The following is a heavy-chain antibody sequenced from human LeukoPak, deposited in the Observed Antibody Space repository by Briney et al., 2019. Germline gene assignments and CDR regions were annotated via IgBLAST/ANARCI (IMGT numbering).Heavy chain of an antibody. CDR3: ARYSGVDTARRETHSFDY. CDR1: GYTFTGYY. J-gene: IGHJ4*02. CDR2: INPYSGGT. Sequence: ASVKVSCKASGYTFTGYYMHWVRQAPGQGLEWMGRINPYSGGTNYAQKFQGRVTMTRDTSISTAYMELSRLRSDDTAVYYCARYSGVDTARRETHSFDYWGQGTLVTVSS. V-gene: IGHV1-2*06. D-gene: IGHD5-18*01.